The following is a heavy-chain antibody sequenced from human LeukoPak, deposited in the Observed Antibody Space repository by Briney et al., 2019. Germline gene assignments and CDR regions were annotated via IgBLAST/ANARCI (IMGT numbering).Heavy chain of an antibody. D-gene: IGHD2-15*01. J-gene: IGHJ3*02. CDR3: ARVEVVAALVDI. V-gene: IGHV4-31*03. Sequence: SETLSLTCTVSGGSISSGGYYWSWIRQHPGKGLEWIGYIYYSGSTYYNPSLKSRVTISVDTSKNQFSLKLSSVTAADTAVYYCARVEVVAALVDIWDQGTMVTVSS. CDR1: GGSISSGGYY. CDR2: IYYSGST.